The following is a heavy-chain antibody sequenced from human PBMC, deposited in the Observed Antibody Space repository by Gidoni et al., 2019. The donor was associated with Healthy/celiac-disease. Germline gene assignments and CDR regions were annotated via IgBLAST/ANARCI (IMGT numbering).Heavy chain of an antibody. Sequence: EVQLVESGGGLVKPGGSLRLSCAASGFTFSSYSMNWVRQAPGKGLEWVSSISSSSSYIYYADSVKGRFTISRDNAKNSLYLQMNSLRAEDTAVYYCARSYSSSHAFDIWGQGTMVTVSS. J-gene: IGHJ3*02. CDR1: GFTFSSYS. CDR3: ARSYSSSHAFDI. CDR2: ISSSSSYI. D-gene: IGHD6-13*01. V-gene: IGHV3-21*01.